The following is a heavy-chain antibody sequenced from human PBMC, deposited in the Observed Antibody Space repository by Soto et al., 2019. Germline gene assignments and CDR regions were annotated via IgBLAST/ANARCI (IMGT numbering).Heavy chain of an antibody. D-gene: IGHD3-10*01. CDR3: ATAFLLRGHIITAENGFDI. CDR2: ISGYNGNP. J-gene: IGHJ3*02. V-gene: IGHV1-18*01. CDR1: GYTFNTFA. Sequence: QIQLVQSGAEVKKPGASVKVSCKASGYTFNTFAITWVRQAPGQGLEWMGWISGYNGNPKYSQNLQGRVTLTTDTSASTAYMESRSLTSDDTAVYYCATAFLLRGHIITAENGFDIWGQGTMVTVSS.